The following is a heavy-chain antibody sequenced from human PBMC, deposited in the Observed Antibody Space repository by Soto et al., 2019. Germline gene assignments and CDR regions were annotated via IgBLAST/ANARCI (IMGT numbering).Heavy chain of an antibody. CDR2: IIPIFGTA. CDR3: VSYGGNSGLVHYYYGMDV. Sequence: SVKVSCKASGGTFSSYAISWVRQAPGQGLEWMGGIIPIFGTANYAQKFQGRVTITADESTSTAYTELSSLRSEDTAVYYCVSYGGNSGLVHYYYGMDVWGQGTTVTVSS. D-gene: IGHD2-21*02. CDR1: GGTFSSYA. V-gene: IGHV1-69*13. J-gene: IGHJ6*02.